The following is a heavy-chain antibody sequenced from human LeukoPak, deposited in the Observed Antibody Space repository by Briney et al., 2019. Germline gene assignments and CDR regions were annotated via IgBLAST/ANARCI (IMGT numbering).Heavy chain of an antibody. J-gene: IGHJ3*02. CDR2: ISGSGGST. V-gene: IGHV3-23*01. Sequence: GGSLRLSCAASGFTFSSYALSWVRQAPRKGVEWGSAISGSGGSTYYADSVKGRFTISRDNSKNTLYLQMNSLRAEDTAVYYCAKETGPWRDAFDIWGQGTMVTVSS. D-gene: IGHD3-3*01. CDR1: GFTFSSYA. CDR3: AKETGPWRDAFDI.